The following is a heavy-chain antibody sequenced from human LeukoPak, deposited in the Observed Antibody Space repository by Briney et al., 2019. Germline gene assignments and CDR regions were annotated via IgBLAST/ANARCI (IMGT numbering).Heavy chain of an antibody. CDR1: GFPFTRNA. J-gene: IGHJ4*02. Sequence: PGGSLRLSCTASGFPFTRNAMHWVRQAPGKGLEWVAVTSPDGSEQYYADSVKGRFTISRDNSKNTVFLQMNSLTTEDTAVYSCFTGSQFYYDSWGRGTLVTVSS. V-gene: IGHV3-30*01. CDR2: TSPDGSEQ. CDR3: FTGSQFYYDS. D-gene: IGHD1-14*01.